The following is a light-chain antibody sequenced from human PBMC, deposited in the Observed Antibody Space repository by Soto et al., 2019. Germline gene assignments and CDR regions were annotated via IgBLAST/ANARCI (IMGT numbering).Light chain of an antibody. CDR3: QQSQD. CDR1: QSVSSSY. Sequence: EIVLTQSPGTLSLSPGERATLSCRASQSVSSSYLAWYQQKPGQAPRLLIYGASSRATGIPDRFSGSGSGTDFTLTISRLDPEDFAVYYCQQSQDFGGGTKVDIK. V-gene: IGKV3-20*01. J-gene: IGKJ4*01. CDR2: GAS.